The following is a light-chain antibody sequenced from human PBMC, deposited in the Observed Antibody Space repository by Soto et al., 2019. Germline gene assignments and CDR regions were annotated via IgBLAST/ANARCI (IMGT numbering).Light chain of an antibody. J-gene: IGKJ5*01. CDR1: QSVSSSY. V-gene: IGKV3D-20*01. CDR2: DAS. CDR3: QPLGSSPIT. Sequence: IALTQSPATLTLSPGERATLSYEPSQSVSSSYLAWYQKKPGLAPRIIIYDASSRATGIPDRLRGSGYGKDFTLTISSMEPEDLAVDEGQPLGSSPITFGQGTRLEIK.